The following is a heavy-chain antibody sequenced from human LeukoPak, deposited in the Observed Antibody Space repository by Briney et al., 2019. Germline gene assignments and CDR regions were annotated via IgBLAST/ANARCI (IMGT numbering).Heavy chain of an antibody. CDR1: GFTFSSYG. CDR3: ANRGRYYFDY. Sequence: GGTLRLSCAASGFTFSSYGMSWVRQAPGKGLEWVSAISGSGGSTYYADSVKGRFTISRDNSKNTLYLQMNSLRAEDTALYYCANRGRYYFDYWGQGTLVTVSS. V-gene: IGHV3-23*01. CDR2: ISGSGGST. D-gene: IGHD3-16*01. J-gene: IGHJ4*02.